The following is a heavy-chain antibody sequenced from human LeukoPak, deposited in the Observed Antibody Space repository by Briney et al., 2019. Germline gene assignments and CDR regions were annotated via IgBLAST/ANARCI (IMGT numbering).Heavy chain of an antibody. CDR2: INHSGST. D-gene: IGHD3-10*01. CDR1: GGSFSGYN. CDR3: ARARTMVRGVMSKNWFDP. Sequence: PSATLSITYADYGGSFSGYNWSWIRHPPRKRLEWIGEINHSGSTNYNPSLKSRVTISVDTSKNQFSLKLSSVTAADTAVYYCARARTMVRGVMSKNWFDPWGQGTLVIVSS. J-gene: IGHJ5*02. V-gene: IGHV4-34*01.